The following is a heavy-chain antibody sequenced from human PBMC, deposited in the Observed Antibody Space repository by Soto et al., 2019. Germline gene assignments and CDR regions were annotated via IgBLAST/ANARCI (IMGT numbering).Heavy chain of an antibody. CDR1: GGSISSGGYT. Sequence: LSLTCAVSGGSISSGGYTWSWIRQPPGRGLEWIGYIYHSGSTYYNPSLRSRVTISVDRSKNQFSLKLTSVTAADTAVYFCARMTTLATGNWVDPWGQGTLVTVSS. CDR2: IYHSGST. CDR3: ARMTTLATGNWVDP. J-gene: IGHJ5*02. V-gene: IGHV4-30-2*01. D-gene: IGHD3-16*01.